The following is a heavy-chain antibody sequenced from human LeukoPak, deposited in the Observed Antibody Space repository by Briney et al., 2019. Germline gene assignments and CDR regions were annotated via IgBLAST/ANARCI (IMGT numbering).Heavy chain of an antibody. J-gene: IGHJ4*02. CDR1: GYTFTSYY. CDR3: ARVRDYYASSDYSDY. D-gene: IGHD3-22*01. Sequence: ASVKVSCKPSGYTFTSYYVSWVRQAPGQGLEWMGWISGYNAKTKYVQKFQGRITMTIDTSTTTAYMELRSLTSDDTAVYYCARVRDYYASSDYSDYWGQGTLVTVSS. CDR2: ISGYNAKT. V-gene: IGHV1-18*04.